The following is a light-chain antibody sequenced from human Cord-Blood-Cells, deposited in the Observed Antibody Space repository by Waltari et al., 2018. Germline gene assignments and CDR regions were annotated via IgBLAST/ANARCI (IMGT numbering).Light chain of an antibody. V-gene: IGLV7-46*01. CDR2: DTR. CDR3: LLSYSGAWV. J-gene: IGLJ3*02. CDR1: TGAVTSGHY. Sequence: QAVVTQEPSLTVSPGGTVTLTCGSSTGAVTSGHYPYWFQQKPGQAPRTLIYDTRNNHSWTPARFSGALLGGKAALTLSGAQPEDEAEYYCLLSYSGAWVFGGGTKLTVL.